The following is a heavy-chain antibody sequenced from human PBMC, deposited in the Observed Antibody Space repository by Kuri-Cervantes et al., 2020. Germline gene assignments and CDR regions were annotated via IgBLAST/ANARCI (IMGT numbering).Heavy chain of an antibody. CDR1: GYTFTSYG. J-gene: IGHJ6*02. CDR3: ATTYYYGSGSKRIMKNYGMDV. D-gene: IGHD3-10*01. Sequence: ASVKVSCKASGYTFTSYGISWVRQAPGQGLEWMGWISAYNGNTNYAQKLQGRVTITADKSTSTAYMELSSLRSEDTAVYYCATTYYYGSGSKRIMKNYGMDVWGQGTTVTVSS. V-gene: IGHV1-18*01. CDR2: ISAYNGNT.